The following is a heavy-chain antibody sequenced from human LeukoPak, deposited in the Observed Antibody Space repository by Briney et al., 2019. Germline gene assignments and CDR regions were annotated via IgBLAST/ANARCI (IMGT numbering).Heavy chain of an antibody. CDR1: GGSIRIGNYY. CDR3: ARDKNSYYFDY. J-gene: IGHJ4*02. V-gene: IGHV4-30-4*01. CDR2: IYYSGST. D-gene: IGHD4-23*01. Sequence: SETLSLTCTVSGGSIRIGNYYWGWIRQPPGKGLEWIGYIYYSGSTYYNPSLKSRVTISVDTSKNQFSLKLSSVTAADTAVYYCARDKNSYYFDYWGQGTLVTVSS.